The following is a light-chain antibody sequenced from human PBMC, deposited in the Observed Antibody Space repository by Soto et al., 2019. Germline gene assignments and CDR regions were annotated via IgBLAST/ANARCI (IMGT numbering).Light chain of an antibody. J-gene: IGKJ2*01. CDR1: QSVSSN. CDR2: GAS. CDR3: QQYDYWPL. Sequence: EIVMTQSPATLSVSPGERATLSCRASQSVSSNLAWYQQKPGQAPRLLIYGASTRATGIPARFSGSGSGTDFTLTISSLRSEDFAVYYCQQYDYWPLFGQGTKLDI. V-gene: IGKV3-15*01.